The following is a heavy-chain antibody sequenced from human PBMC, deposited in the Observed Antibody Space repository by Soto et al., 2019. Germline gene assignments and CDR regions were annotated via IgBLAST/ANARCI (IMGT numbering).Heavy chain of an antibody. CDR2: ISASGAGT. J-gene: IGHJ4*02. D-gene: IGHD1-26*01. CDR3: ALRKTGSYFDY. V-gene: IGHV3-23*01. Sequence: EVRLLESGGALAQPGGSLRLSCAGSGFTFSTYAMSWVRQAPGKGLEWVAGISASGAGTYYADSVKGRFIISRDNSKNTLHLQINSLRGDDTAIYYCALRKTGSYFDYWGQGTLVTVSS. CDR1: GFTFSTYA.